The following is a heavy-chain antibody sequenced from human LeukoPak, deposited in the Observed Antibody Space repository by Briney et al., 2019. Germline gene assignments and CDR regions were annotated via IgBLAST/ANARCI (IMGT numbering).Heavy chain of an antibody. J-gene: IGHJ3*02. CDR1: GGTFSSYA. V-gene: IGHV1-69*01. Sequence: SVKVSCKASGGTFSSYAISWVRQAPGQGLEWMGGIIPIFETANYAQKFQGRVTITADEFTSTAYMELNSLRSDDTAVYYCARDGRGAAAADDPLDIWGQGTTVTVSS. CDR3: ARDGRGAAAADDPLDI. D-gene: IGHD6-13*01. CDR2: IIPIFETA.